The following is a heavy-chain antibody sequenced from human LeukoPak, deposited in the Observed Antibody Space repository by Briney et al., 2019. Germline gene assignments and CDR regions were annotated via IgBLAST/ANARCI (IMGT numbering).Heavy chain of an antibody. CDR2: INWNGAWT. CDR1: GFKFDDYG. CDR3: AGYYYDSSRGFDL. J-gene: IGHJ5*02. Sequence: GSLRLFCAASGFKFDDYGMSWVRQAPGKGLEWVCDINWNGAWTGYADSVKGRFTISRDNAKNSLYLQMNSLRAEDTALYYCAGYYYDSSRGFDLWGQGTLVTVSA. V-gene: IGHV3-20*04. D-gene: IGHD3-22*01.